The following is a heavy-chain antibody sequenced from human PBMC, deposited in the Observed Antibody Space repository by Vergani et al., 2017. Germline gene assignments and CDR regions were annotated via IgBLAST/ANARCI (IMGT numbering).Heavy chain of an antibody. CDR2: IWYDGSNK. V-gene: IGHV3-33*08. D-gene: IGHD4-17*01. CDR1: GFTFSSYG. CDR3: ARGSTGGQPEDAFDI. Sequence: QVQLVESGGGVVQPGGSLRLSCAASGFTFSSYGMHWVRQAPGKGLEWVAVIWYDGSNKYYADSVKGRFTISRDNSKNTLYLQMNSLRAEDTAVYYCARGSTGGQPEDAFDIWGQGTMVTVSS. J-gene: IGHJ3*02.